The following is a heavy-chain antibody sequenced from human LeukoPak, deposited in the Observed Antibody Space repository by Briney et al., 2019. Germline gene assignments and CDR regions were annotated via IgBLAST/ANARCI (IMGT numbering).Heavy chain of an antibody. J-gene: IGHJ4*02. CDR2: ITGSGGFT. CDR3: VRSLDY. CDR1: GFPFSTYA. V-gene: IGHV3-23*01. Sequence: PGGSLRLSCAASGFPFSTYAMNWVRQAPGKGLEWVSVITGSGGFTQYADSVKGRFTISRDNSKNTVYLQMNSLRVEDTALYYCVRSLDYWGQGTLVTASS.